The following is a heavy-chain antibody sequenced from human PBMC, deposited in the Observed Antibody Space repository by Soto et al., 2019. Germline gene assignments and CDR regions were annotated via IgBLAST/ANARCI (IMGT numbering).Heavy chain of an antibody. CDR1: GFSFKNFG. J-gene: IGHJ4*02. D-gene: IGHD3-3*02. V-gene: IGHV3-30*18. Sequence: PGGSLRLSCRGSGFSFKNFGMHWVRQAPGKGPEWVAVSSYDGGQSHHTDSVKGRFTVSRDNSKNILYLQMDSLKVEDTALYFCAKDPVPNAFSDYYFQHWGQGTQVTVSS. CDR3: AKDPVPNAFSDYYFQH. CDR2: SSYDGGQS.